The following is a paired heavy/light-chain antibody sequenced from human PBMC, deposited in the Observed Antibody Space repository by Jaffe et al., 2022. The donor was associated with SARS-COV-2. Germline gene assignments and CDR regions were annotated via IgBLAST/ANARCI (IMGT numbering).Light chain of an antibody. CDR1: SSDVGSYNR. CDR3: SSYTSSSTLV. V-gene: IGLV2-18*02. J-gene: IGLJ1*01. Sequence: QSALTQPPSVSGSPGQSVTISCTGTSSDVGSYNRVSWYQQPPGTAPKLMIYEVSNRPSGVPDRFSGSKSGNTASLTISGLQAEDEADYYCSSYTSSSTLVFGTGTKVTVL. CDR2: EVS.
Heavy chain of an antibody. D-gene: IGHD3-9*01. V-gene: IGHV4-38-2*02. CDR2: IYHSGST. CDR3: ASPFIYDIPTAEAFDI. Sequence: QVQLQESGPGLVKPSETLSLTCTVSGYSISSGYYWGWIRQPPGKGLEWIGSIYHSGSTYYNPSLKSRVTISVDTSKNQFSLKLSSVTAADTAVYYCASPFIYDIPTAEAFDIWGQGTMVTVSS. CDR1: GYSISSGYY. J-gene: IGHJ3*02.